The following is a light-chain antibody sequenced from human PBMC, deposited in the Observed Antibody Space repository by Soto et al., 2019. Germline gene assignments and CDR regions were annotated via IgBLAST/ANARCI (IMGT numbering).Light chain of an antibody. CDR1: QSIPTI. CDR3: QQYSTYPLT. V-gene: IGKV1-5*01. CDR2: DAS. J-gene: IGKJ4*01. Sequence: GDRVTITCRASQSIPTILAWYQQKPGKAPQILIYDASKLEPGVPSRLSGGGSGTEFTLTISSLQPDDFATYYCQQYSTYPLTFGGGTRVVIK.